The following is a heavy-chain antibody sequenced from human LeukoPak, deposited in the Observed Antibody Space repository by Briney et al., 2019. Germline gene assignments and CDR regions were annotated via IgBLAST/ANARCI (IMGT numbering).Heavy chain of an antibody. V-gene: IGHV4-39*07. J-gene: IGHJ4*02. D-gene: IGHD3-10*01. CDR1: GPSITSSDYY. CDR3: ARGRSWGTGSYFDS. Sequence: SETLSLTCTVSGPSITSSDYYWGWIRRPPGKGLEWIASFFNNRGTYYDPSLKSRVSISLDTSRNEFSLNLISVTAADTAVYYCARGRSWGTGSYFDSWGQGSLVTVSS. CDR2: FFNNRGT.